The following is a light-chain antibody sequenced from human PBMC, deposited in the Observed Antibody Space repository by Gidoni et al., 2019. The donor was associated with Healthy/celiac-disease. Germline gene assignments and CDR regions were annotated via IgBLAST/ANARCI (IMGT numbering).Light chain of an antibody. CDR3: QQRSNWPPYT. Sequence: EIVLTQSPATLSLSPGERATISCRASQSVISYLAWYQQKPGQAPRLLIYDASNRATGIPARFSGSGSGTDFTLTISSLEPEDFAVYYCQQRSNWPPYTFGQGTKLEIK. V-gene: IGKV3-11*01. CDR1: QSVISY. J-gene: IGKJ2*01. CDR2: DAS.